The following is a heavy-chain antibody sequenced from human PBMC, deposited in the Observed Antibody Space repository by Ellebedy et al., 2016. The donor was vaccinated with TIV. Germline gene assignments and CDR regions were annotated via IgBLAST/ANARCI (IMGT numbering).Heavy chain of an antibody. CDR2: ISYDESNK. CDR1: GFTFSSYA. V-gene: IGHV3-30*07. D-gene: IGHD5-12*01. Sequence: PGGSLRLSCAASGFTFSSYAMHWVRQAPGKGLEWVAFISYDESNKYYADSVKGRFTISRDNAKNSLSLQMNSLRAEDTAVYYCASLGNSDYDDFWGQGTLVTVSS. CDR3: ASLGNSDYDDF. J-gene: IGHJ4*02.